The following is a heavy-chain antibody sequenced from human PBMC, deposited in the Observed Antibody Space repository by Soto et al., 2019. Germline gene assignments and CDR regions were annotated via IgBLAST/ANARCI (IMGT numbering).Heavy chain of an antibody. J-gene: IGHJ5*02. D-gene: IGHD6-13*01. V-gene: IGHV3-33*03. CDR1: GFTFSRYG. CDR3: AKDKQHVALSHWFDP. CDR2: ISYDGSKT. Sequence: QGQLVESGGGVVQPGSSLRLSCTSSGFTFSRYGMNWVRQAPGKGLEWVVVISYDGSKTNYAESAKGRCTVSSDNSKNTVFLQMNSLRLEQTTVYYCAKDKQHVALSHWFDPWGQGTLVAVSS.